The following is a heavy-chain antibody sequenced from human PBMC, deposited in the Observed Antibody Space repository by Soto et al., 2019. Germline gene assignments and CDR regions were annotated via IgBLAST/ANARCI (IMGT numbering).Heavy chain of an antibody. J-gene: IGHJ3*02. V-gene: IGHV1-2*04. Sequence: QVQLVQSGAEVKKPGASVKVSCKASGYTFTGYYMHWVRQAPGQGLEWMGWINPNSGGTNYAQKFQGWVTMTRDTSISTAYMELSRLRSDDTAVYYCARDQGKYSSPLKWAVDIWGQGTMVTVSS. D-gene: IGHD6-6*01. CDR3: ARDQGKYSSPLKWAVDI. CDR1: GYTFTGYY. CDR2: INPNSGGT.